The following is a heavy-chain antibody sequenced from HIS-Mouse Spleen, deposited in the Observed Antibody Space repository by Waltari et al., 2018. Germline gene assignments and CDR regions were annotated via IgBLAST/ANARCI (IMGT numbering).Heavy chain of an antibody. CDR1: GFTFSSYG. D-gene: IGHD6-13*01. V-gene: IGHV3-33*06. Sequence: QVQLVESGGGVVQPGRSLRLSCAASGFTFSSYGMHWVRQAPGKGLEWVAVIWYDGSNKYYADSVKGRFTISRDNSKNTLYLQMNSLRAEDTAVYYCAKVDALAGRDYWGQGTLVTVSS. J-gene: IGHJ4*02. CDR2: IWYDGSNK. CDR3: AKVDALAGRDY.